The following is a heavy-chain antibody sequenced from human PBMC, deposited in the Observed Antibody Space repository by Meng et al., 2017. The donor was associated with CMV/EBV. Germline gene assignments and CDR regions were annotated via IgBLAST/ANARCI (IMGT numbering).Heavy chain of an antibody. CDR2: INHSGGT. J-gene: IGHJ6*02. Sequence: YYWSWIRQPPGKGLEWIGEINHSGGTNYNPSLKSRVTISVDTSKNQFSLKLSSVTAADTAVYYCARGPTKRTYSNYSLYYYYYGMDVWGQGTMVTVSS. CDR1: YY. CDR3: ARGPTKRTYSNYSLYYYYYGMDV. V-gene: IGHV4-34*01. D-gene: IGHD4-11*01.